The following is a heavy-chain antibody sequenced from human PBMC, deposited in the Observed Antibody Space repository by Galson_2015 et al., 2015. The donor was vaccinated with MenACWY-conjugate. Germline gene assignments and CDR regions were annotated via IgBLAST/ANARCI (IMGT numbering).Heavy chain of an antibody. CDR3: ARVPT. CDR1: GGSISSHY. J-gene: IGHJ5*01. CDR2: IRDTGGL. Sequence: SETLLLTCTVSGGSISSHYWSWFRQPPGKGLEWIAYIRDTGGLKDNPSLKSRVTMSADKSNNQFSLRLISVTAADTAVYYCARVPTWG. V-gene: IGHV4-59*08.